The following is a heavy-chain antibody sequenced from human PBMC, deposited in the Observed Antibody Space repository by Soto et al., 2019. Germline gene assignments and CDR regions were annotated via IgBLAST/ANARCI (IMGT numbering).Heavy chain of an antibody. Sequence: GGSLRLSCGASGFTFSSYAMHWVRQAPGKGLEWVAVISYDGSKKYYADSVKGRFTISRDNSKNTLYMQMNSLRAEDTAVYYCVRCDCTGYYGISGWYFDLWGRGTLVTVSS. V-gene: IGHV3-30-3*01. CDR3: VRCDCTGYYGISGWYFDL. J-gene: IGHJ2*01. CDR1: GFTFSSYA. CDR2: ISYDGSKK. D-gene: IGHD2-8*02.